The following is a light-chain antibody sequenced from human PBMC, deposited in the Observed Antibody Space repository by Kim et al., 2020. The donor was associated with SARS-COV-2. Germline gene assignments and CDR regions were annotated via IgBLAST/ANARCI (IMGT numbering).Light chain of an antibody. CDR1: QSISSN. CDR3: QQYNNWPPGRT. Sequence: PGERATLSCRASQSISSNLAWYQQKPGQAPRLLIYDASTRSTGFPARFSGSGSGTEFTLTISSLQSEDFAVYYCQQYNNWPPGRTFGQGTKVDIK. V-gene: IGKV3-15*01. CDR2: DAS. J-gene: IGKJ1*01.